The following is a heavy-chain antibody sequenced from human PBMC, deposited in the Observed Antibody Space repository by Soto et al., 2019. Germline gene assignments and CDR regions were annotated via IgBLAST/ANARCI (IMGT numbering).Heavy chain of an antibody. CDR3: ARGFLYYDILTGYSPLYFDL. J-gene: IGHJ2*01. CDR2: IYSGGTT. Sequence: HPGGSLRLSCVGSGFTVSTNYMNWVRQAPGKGLEWVSIIYSGGTTYYADSVKGRFTISRDNSKNTLYLQMNSLRAEDTAVYYCARGFLYYDILTGYSPLYFDLWGRGTLVTVSS. D-gene: IGHD3-9*01. V-gene: IGHV3-66*01. CDR1: GFTVSTNY.